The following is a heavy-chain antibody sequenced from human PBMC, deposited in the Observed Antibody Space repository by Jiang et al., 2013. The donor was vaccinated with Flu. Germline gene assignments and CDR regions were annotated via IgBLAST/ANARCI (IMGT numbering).Heavy chain of an antibody. J-gene: IGHJ4*02. D-gene: IGHD3-10*01. V-gene: IGHV4-4*02. CDR2: IYHSGNT. CDR3: ARRPGGAYGNDL. Sequence: GEIYHSGNTNYNPSLRSRVTISVDKSKNQFLLNLSSVTAADTAVYYCARRPGGAYGNDLWGQGTLVTVSS.